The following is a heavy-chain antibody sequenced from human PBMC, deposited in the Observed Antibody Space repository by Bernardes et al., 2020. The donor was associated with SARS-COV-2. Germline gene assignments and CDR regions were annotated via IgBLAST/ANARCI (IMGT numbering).Heavy chain of an antibody. V-gene: IGHV4-39*01. Sequence: SETLSLTCTVSGGSISSSSYYWGWIRQPPGKGLEWIGSIYYSGSTYYNPSLKSRVTISVDTSKNQFSLKLSSVTAADTAVYYCASLSIAARPGPFGFENYYYGMDVWGQGTTVTVSS. J-gene: IGHJ6*02. CDR3: ASLSIAARPGPFGFENYYYGMDV. CDR1: GGSISSSSYY. D-gene: IGHD6-6*01. CDR2: IYYSGST.